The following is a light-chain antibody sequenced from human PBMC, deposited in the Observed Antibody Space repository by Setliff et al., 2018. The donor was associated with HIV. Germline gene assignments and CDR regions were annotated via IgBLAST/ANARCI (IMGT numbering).Light chain of an antibody. Sequence: QSVLTQPASVSGSPGQSITTSCTGTSSDVGGYNYVSWYQQHPGKAPKLMIYEVSNRPSGVSDRFSGSKSGNTASLTISGLQPEDEADYYCASHRDTNTLEVFGTGTRSPS. J-gene: IGLJ1*01. CDR1: SSDVGGYNY. CDR3: ASHRDTNTLEV. CDR2: EVS. V-gene: IGLV2-14*01.